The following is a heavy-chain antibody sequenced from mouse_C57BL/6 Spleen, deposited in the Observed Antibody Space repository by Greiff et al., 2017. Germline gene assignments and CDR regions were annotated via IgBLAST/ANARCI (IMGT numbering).Heavy chain of an antibody. CDR3: TPIYYGNYGGFAD. CDR2: IRLKSDNYAT. D-gene: IGHD2-1*01. CDR1: GFTFSNYW. Sequence: EVKLEESGGGLVQPGGSMKLSCVASGFTFSNYWMNWVRQSPEKGLEWVAQIRLKSDNYATHYAESVKGRFTISRDDSKSSVYLQMNNLRAEDTGIYYCTPIYYGNYGGFADWGQGTLVTVSA. V-gene: IGHV6-3*01. J-gene: IGHJ3*01.